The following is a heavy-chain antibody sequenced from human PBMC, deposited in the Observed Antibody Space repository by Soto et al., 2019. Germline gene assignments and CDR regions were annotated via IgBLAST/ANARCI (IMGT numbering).Heavy chain of an antibody. V-gene: IGHV4-39*01. CDR3: ARHPGYCSGNGCYGYYTMDV. J-gene: IGHJ6*02. Sequence: ETLSLTCIVSGYSFSSNSYSWAWIRQPPGQGLEWIGTIYYVVNTYYNPSLKSRVTISVDTSKNQFSLELTSVTAADTAVYFCARHPGYCSGNGCYGYYTMDVWXQGTTVT. CDR2: IYYVVNT. D-gene: IGHD2-2*01. CDR1: GYSFSSNSYS.